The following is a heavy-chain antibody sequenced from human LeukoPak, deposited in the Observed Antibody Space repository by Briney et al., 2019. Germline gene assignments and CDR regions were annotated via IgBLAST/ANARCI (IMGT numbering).Heavy chain of an antibody. J-gene: IGHJ4*02. V-gene: IGHV1-69*05. Sequence: SVKVSCKASGGTFSSYAISLVRQAPGQGLEWMGRIIPIFGTANYAQNFQGRVTITTDESTSTAYMELSSLRSEDTAVYYCASYYYDSSGSLDYWGQGTLVTVSS. CDR2: IIPIFGTA. CDR3: ASYYYDSSGSLDY. D-gene: IGHD3-22*01. CDR1: GGTFSSYA.